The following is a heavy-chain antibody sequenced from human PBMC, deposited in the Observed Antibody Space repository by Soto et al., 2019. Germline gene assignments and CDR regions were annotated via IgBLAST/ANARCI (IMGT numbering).Heavy chain of an antibody. V-gene: IGHV3-48*02. D-gene: IGHD3-22*01. Sequence: GSLRLSCAASGFNFSNYNMNWVRQAPGKGLEWVSHIGGARSTAIYYADSVKGRFTISRDNAENSLFLQMNSLRDEDTAVYYCARDFGYDDVWGQGTTVTVSS. CDR1: GFNFSNYN. J-gene: IGHJ6*02. CDR2: IGGARSTAI. CDR3: ARDFGYDDV.